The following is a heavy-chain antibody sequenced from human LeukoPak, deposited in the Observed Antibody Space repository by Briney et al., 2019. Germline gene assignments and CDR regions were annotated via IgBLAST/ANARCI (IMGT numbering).Heavy chain of an antibody. Sequence: GGSLRLSXAASGFTFSSYSMNWVRQAPGKGLEWVSSISSSSSYIYYADSVKGRFTISRDNAKNSLYLQMNSLRAEDTAVYYCARDRCSGGSCKYYFDYWGQGTLVTVSS. J-gene: IGHJ4*02. CDR3: ARDRCSGGSCKYYFDY. CDR2: ISSSSSYI. CDR1: GFTFSSYS. D-gene: IGHD2-15*01. V-gene: IGHV3-21*01.